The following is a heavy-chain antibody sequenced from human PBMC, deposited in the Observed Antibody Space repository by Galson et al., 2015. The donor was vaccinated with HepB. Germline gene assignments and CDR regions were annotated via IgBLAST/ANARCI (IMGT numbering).Heavy chain of an antibody. CDR3: ATDKSSYCTNGVCYSPYYYYGMDV. CDR2: VDPEDGET. CDR1: GYTFTDYY. Sequence: VKVSCKVSGYTFTDYYMHWVQQAPGKGLEWMGLVDPEDGETIYAEKFQGRVTITADTSTDTAYMELSSLRSEDTAVYYCATDKSSYCTNGVCYSPYYYYGMDVWGQGTTVTVSS. J-gene: IGHJ6*02. D-gene: IGHD2-8*01. V-gene: IGHV1-69-2*01.